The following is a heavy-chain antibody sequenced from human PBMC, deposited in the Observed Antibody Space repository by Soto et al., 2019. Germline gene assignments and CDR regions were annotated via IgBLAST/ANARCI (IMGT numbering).Heavy chain of an antibody. V-gene: IGHV3-33*01. Sequence: QPGGSLRLSCAASGFTFSSYGMHWVRQAPGKGLEWVAVIWYDGSNKYYADSVKGRFTISRDNSKNTLYLQMNSLRAEDTAVYYCARDKLSQETSIAARPYYYYYYGMDVWGQGTTVTVSS. J-gene: IGHJ6*02. D-gene: IGHD6-6*01. CDR1: GFTFSSYG. CDR3: ARDKLSQETSIAARPYYYYYYGMDV. CDR2: IWYDGSNK.